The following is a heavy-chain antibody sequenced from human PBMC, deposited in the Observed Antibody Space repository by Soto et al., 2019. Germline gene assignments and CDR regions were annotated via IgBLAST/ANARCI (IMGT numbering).Heavy chain of an antibody. CDR3: AGGGRGITIFGVVITPGAFDY. Sequence: GGSLRLSGAASGFTFSDYYMSWIRQAPGKGLEWVSYISSSGSTIYYADSVKGRFTISRDNAKNSLYLQMNSLRAEDTAVYYCAGGGRGITIFGVVITPGAFDYWGQGTLVTVSS. CDR1: GFTFSDYY. CDR2: ISSSGSTI. V-gene: IGHV3-11*01. D-gene: IGHD3-3*01. J-gene: IGHJ4*02.